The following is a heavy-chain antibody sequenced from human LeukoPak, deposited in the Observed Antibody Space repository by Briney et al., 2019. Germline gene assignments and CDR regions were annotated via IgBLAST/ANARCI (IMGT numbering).Heavy chain of an antibody. CDR3: ARYYSGWYYFDY. CDR1: GYTFTGYN. V-gene: IGHV1-2*02. J-gene: IGHJ4*02. CDR2: INPNSGGT. Sequence: ASVKVSCKASGYTFTGYNIHWVRQAPGQGLEWMGWINPNSGGTNYAQKFQGRVTITADESTSTAYMELSSLRSEDTAVYYCARYYSGWYYFDYWGQGTLVTVSS. D-gene: IGHD6-19*01.